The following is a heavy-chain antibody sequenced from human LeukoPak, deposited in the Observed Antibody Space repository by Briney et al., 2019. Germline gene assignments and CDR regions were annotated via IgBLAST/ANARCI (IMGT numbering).Heavy chain of an antibody. Sequence: SETLSLTCSVSGGSISNYYCIWIRQSPGKGLEYIGYMHDSGINDYNPSLKSRVTISLDGSKNQFSLKMSSVTAADTAVYYCTTMVLGAPFWYGVDVWGQGTTVIVSS. J-gene: IGHJ6*02. V-gene: IGHV4-59*01. CDR1: GGSISNYY. CDR2: MHDSGIN. D-gene: IGHD3-10*01. CDR3: TTMVLGAPFWYGVDV.